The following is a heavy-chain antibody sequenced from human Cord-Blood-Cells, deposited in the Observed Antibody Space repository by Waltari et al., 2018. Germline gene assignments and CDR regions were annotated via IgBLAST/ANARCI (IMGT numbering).Heavy chain of an antibody. CDR1: GGNFSSYA. J-gene: IGHJ5*02. D-gene: IGHD6-13*01. CDR3: ARDEGEYSSSWNWFDP. CDR2: IIPIFGTA. V-gene: IGHV1-69*01. Sequence: QVQLVQSGAEVKKPGSSVKVSCKASGGNFSSYAISGVRQAPGQGLEWMGGIIPIFGTANYAQKFQGRVTITADESTSTAYRELSSLRSEDTAVYYCARDEGEYSSSWNWFDPWGQGTLVTVSS.